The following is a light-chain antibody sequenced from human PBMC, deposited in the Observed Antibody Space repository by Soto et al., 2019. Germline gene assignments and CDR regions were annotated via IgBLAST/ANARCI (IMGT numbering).Light chain of an antibody. J-gene: IGKJ3*01. V-gene: IGKV3-11*01. CDR1: QSVGSC. Sequence: EIVLTQSPSTVSLSAGDRVTLSCRASQSVGSCFAWYQQKPGQAPRLLIYDASSMATGIPARFSGSGSETAFTRTIRSLDPEDFSVYYCQHRSTFGPGTKVDLK. CDR3: QHRST. CDR2: DAS.